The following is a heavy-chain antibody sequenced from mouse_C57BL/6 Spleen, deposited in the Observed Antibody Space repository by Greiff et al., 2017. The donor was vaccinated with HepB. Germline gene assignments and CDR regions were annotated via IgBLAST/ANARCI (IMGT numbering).Heavy chain of an antibody. CDR3: ARYPHYYGSSQYFDV. J-gene: IGHJ1*03. CDR1: GYTFTSYW. Sequence: QVQLQQPGAELVKPGASVKMSCKASGYTFTSYWITWVKQRPGQGLEWIGDIYPGSGSTNYNEKFKSKATLTVDTSSSTDYMQLSSLTSEDSAVYYCARYPHYYGSSQYFDVWGTGTTVTVSS. V-gene: IGHV1-55*01. D-gene: IGHD1-1*01. CDR2: IYPGSGST.